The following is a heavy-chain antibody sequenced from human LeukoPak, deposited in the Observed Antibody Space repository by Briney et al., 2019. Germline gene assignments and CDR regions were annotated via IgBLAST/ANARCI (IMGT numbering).Heavy chain of an antibody. D-gene: IGHD2-8*01. CDR2: ISGSGGGT. J-gene: IGHJ2*01. Sequence: GSLRLSCAASGFTFSSYAMSWVRQAPGKGLEWVSGISGSGGGTYNADSVKGRFTISRDNSKNTLYLQMNSLRAEDTAVHYCAKNGVNYWYFNLWGRGTLVTVSS. CDR3: AKNGVNYWYFNL. CDR1: GFTFSSYA. V-gene: IGHV3-23*01.